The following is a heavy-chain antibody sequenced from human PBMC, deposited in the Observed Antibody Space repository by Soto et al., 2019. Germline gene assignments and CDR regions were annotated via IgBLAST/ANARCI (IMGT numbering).Heavy chain of an antibody. J-gene: IGHJ4*02. CDR2: IYWNDDK. CDR3: AYISLFTSSWFYFDH. CDR1: GFSLSSSGVG. Sequence: QITLKESGPTLVKPTQTLTLTCTFSGFSLSSSGVGVGWIRQPPGKALDWLAVIYWNDDKRYSPSLKSRLTITKDTSKNQVVLIMTNMGPVDTATYYCAYISLFTSSWFYFDHWGQGTLVTVSS. V-gene: IGHV2-5*01. D-gene: IGHD6-13*01.